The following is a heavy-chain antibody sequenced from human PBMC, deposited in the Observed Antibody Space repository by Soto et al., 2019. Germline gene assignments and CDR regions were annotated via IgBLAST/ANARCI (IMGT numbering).Heavy chain of an antibody. J-gene: IGHJ5*02. V-gene: IGHV4-34*02. CDR3: ARGKTAIATRWFDP. CDR1: GGSLSDSY. Sequence: QVQLQQWGAGLLKPSETLSLTCGVFGGSLSDSYWSWIRQSPGKGLEWIGEITNRGSTYYNPSLPSRVTISGDTSKNQFFLEVRSVTAADTAVYFCARGKTAIATRWFDPWGQGTQVTVSS. D-gene: IGHD1-1*01. CDR2: ITNRGST.